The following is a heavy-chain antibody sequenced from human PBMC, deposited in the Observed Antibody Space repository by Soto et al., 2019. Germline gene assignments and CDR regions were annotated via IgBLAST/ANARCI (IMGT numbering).Heavy chain of an antibody. J-gene: IGHJ4*02. CDR1: GFTFSSYG. D-gene: IGHD6-13*01. CDR2: ISYDGSNK. Sequence: QVQLVESGGGVVQPGRSLRLSCAASGFTFSSYGMHWVRQAPGKGLEWVAVISYDGSNKYYADSVKGRFTISRDNSKNTLYLQMNSLRAEDTAVYYCAKDPYSISWELDYWGQGTLVTVSS. V-gene: IGHV3-30*18. CDR3: AKDPYSISWELDY.